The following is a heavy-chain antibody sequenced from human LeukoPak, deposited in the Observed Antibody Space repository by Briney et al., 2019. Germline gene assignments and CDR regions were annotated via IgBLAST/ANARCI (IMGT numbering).Heavy chain of an antibody. D-gene: IGHD3-22*01. CDR2: IYYSGST. CDR1: GGSISSSSYY. J-gene: IGHJ4*02. Sequence: SETLSLTCTVSGGSISSSSYYWGWIRQPPGKGLEWIGSIYYSGSTYYNPSLKSRVTISVDRSKNQFSLKLSSVTAADTAVYYCASLLDSSGAPWFDYWGQGTLVTVSS. V-gene: IGHV4-39*07. CDR3: ASLLDSSGAPWFDY.